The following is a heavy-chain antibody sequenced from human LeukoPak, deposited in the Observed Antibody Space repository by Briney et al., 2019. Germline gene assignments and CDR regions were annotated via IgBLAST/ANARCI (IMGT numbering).Heavy chain of an antibody. D-gene: IGHD3-10*01. Sequence: GASVPVSPKDCGYTFSSYGPCWVRQAPGQGLEWMGWISAYNGNTNYAQKLQGRVTMTTDTSTSTAYMELRSLRSDDTAVYYCARDEGITKVRGVAAYGAAIDSWGQGAVVTVSS. J-gene: IGHJ4*02. V-gene: IGHV1-18*01. CDR1: GYTFSSYG. CDR3: ARDEGITKVRGVAAYGAAIDS. CDR2: ISAYNGNT.